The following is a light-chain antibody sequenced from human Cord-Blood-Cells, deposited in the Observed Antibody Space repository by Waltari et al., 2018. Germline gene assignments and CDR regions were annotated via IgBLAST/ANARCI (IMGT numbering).Light chain of an antibody. J-gene: IGKJ4*01. CDR1: QSVSSY. Sequence: EIVLTQSPATLSVSPGERATLSCRASQSVSSYLAWYQQKPGQAPRLLIYGASTRATGIPARFSGSGSGTEFTLTISSLQSEDFAVYYCQQYNSCPPLTFGGGTKVEIK. V-gene: IGKV3-15*01. CDR2: GAS. CDR3: QQYNSCPPLT.